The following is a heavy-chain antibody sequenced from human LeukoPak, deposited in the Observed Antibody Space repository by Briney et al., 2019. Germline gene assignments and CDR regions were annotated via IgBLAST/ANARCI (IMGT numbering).Heavy chain of an antibody. CDR1: GGSISSHY. V-gene: IGHV4-4*07. J-gene: IGHJ4*02. CDR2: IYSDGSV. CDR3: ARGPAASGYFDY. D-gene: IGHD6-13*01. Sequence: SETLSLTCSVSGGSISSHYWSWLRQPAEKGLEWIGHIYSDGSVNYNPSVKSRVTMSVDTSKNQFSLKLYFVTATDTAVFYCARGPAASGYFDYWDQGTLVTVSS.